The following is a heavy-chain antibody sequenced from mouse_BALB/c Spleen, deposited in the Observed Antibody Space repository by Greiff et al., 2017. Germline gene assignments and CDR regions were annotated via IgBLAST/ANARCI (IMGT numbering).Heavy chain of an antibody. CDR3: ARREYGNYEWFAY. D-gene: IGHD2-10*02. V-gene: IGHV2-2*02. Sequence: QVQLKESGPGLVQPSQSLSITCTVSGFSLTSYGVHWVRQSPGKGLEWLGVIWSGGSTDYNAAFISRLSISKDNSTSQVFFKMNSLQANDTAIYYCARREYGNYEWFAYWGQGTLVTVSA. J-gene: IGHJ3*01. CDR2: IWSGGST. CDR1: GFSLTSYG.